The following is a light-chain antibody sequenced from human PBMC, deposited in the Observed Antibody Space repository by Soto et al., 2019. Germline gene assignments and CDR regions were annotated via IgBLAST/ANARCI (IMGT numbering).Light chain of an antibody. J-gene: IGLJ2*01. Sequence: SYELTQPLSVSVALGQTAMISCGGDNIESRNVHWFQQKPGQAPVLLIYRDNNRPSGIPERISGSNSGNTATLTISRAQGGDEADYFCQVWDIGTVFFGGGTKLTVL. CDR2: RDN. V-gene: IGLV3-9*01. CDR1: NIESRN. CDR3: QVWDIGTVF.